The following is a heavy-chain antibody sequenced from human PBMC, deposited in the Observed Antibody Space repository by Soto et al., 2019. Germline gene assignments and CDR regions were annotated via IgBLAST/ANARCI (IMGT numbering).Heavy chain of an antibody. CDR2: IYYSGST. Sequence: QLQLQESGPGLVKPSETLSLTCTVSGGSISSSSYYWGWIRQPPGKGLEWIGSIYYSGSTYYNPSLKSRVTISVDTSKNQFSLKLSSVTAADTAVYYGARPDKVLMVYAMCCAFDIWGQGTMVTVSS. J-gene: IGHJ3*02. CDR1: GGSISSSSYY. V-gene: IGHV4-39*01. D-gene: IGHD2-8*01. CDR3: ARPDKVLMVYAMCCAFDI.